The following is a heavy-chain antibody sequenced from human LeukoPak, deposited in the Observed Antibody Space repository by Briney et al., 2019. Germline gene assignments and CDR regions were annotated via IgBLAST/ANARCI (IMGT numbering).Heavy chain of an antibody. CDR1: GYTFTGYY. D-gene: IGHD2-2*01. CDR3: ARGDIVVVPAAPTNWFDP. Sequence: ASVKVSCKASGYTFTGYYMHWVRQAPGQGLEWMGWINPNSGGTNYAQKFQARVTMTRDTSISTAYMELSRLRSDDTAVYYCARGDIVVVPAAPTNWFDPRGQGTLVTVSS. CDR2: INPNSGGT. V-gene: IGHV1-2*02. J-gene: IGHJ5*02.